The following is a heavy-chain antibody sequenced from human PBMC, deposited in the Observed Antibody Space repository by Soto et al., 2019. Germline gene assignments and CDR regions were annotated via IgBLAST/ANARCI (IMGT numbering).Heavy chain of an antibody. J-gene: IGHJ6*02. CDR1: GFTFSSYA. CDR3: AQGGVTTGYGMDV. Sequence: PGWSLRLSCAASGFTFSSYAMSWVRQAPGKGLEWVSAISGSGGSTYYADSVKGRYTIYRYNSKNTLYLQINSLLAEDTSLYYCAQGGVTTGYGMDVWGQGTTVTVSS. CDR2: ISGSGGST. V-gene: IGHV3-23*01. D-gene: IGHD4-4*01.